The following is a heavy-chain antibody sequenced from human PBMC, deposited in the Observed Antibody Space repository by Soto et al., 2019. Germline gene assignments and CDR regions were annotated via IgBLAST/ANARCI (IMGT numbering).Heavy chain of an antibody. CDR1: GGSFSGYY. D-gene: IGHD2-15*01. J-gene: IGHJ4*02. V-gene: IGHV4-34*01. CDR3: ASRGYCSGGSCYSQLAN. CDR2: INHSGST. Sequence: QVQLQQWGAGLLKPSETLSLTCAVYGGSFSGYYWSWIRQPPGKGLEWIGEINHSGSTNYNPSLKSRVPISVDTSKNQFSLKLSSVTAADTAVYYCASRGYCSGGSCYSQLANWGQGTLVTVSS.